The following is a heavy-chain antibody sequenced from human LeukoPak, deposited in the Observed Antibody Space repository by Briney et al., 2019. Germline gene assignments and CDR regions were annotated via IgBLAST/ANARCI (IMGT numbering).Heavy chain of an antibody. D-gene: IGHD6-6*01. Sequence: GGSLRLSCAASGFTVSSNYMSWVRQVPGKGLEWVSVIYSGGSTYYADSVKGRFTISRDNSKNTLYLQMNSLRAEDTAVYYCARASIAARPGPYFDYWGQGTLVTVSS. J-gene: IGHJ4*02. V-gene: IGHV3-66*02. CDR2: IYSGGST. CDR1: GFTVSSNY. CDR3: ARASIAARPGPYFDY.